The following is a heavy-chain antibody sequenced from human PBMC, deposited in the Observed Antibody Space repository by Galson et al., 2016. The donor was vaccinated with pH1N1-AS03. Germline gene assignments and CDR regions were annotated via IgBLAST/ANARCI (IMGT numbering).Heavy chain of an antibody. Sequence: SLRLSCAASGFTFSAYWMTWVRQAPGKGLEWVANIKPDGSEKYYVDSVKGRFTISRDNAKNSLYLQMNSLRAEDTAVYYCAKLQIHDYWGQGTLVTVSS. CDR2: IKPDGSEK. J-gene: IGHJ4*02. V-gene: IGHV3-7*02. CDR3: AKLQIHDY. CDR1: GFTFSAYW. D-gene: IGHD1-26*01.